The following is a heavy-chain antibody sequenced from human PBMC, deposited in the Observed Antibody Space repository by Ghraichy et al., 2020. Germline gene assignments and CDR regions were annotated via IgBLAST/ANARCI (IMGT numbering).Heavy chain of an antibody. CDR3: ARGSRVVRFYYYDGMDV. V-gene: IGHV3-48*02. J-gene: IGHJ6*02. CDR2: ITSSCRTI. D-gene: IGHD4-23*01. Sequence: GESLNISCVGSGFSFSSYSMNWVRQSPGKGLEWVSYITSSCRTIFYADSVRGRFTISRDNAQNSLYLQMNSLRDEDTAVYYCARGSRVVRFYYYDGMDVWGQGTTVTVSS. CDR1: GFSFSSYS.